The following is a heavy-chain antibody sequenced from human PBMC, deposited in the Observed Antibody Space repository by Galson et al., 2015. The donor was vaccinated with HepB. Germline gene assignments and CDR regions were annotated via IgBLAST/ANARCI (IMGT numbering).Heavy chain of an antibody. D-gene: IGHD5-12*01. CDR1: GFTFSSHG. CDR2: IWYDGSNK. V-gene: IGHV3-33*01. CDR3: ARDHNGDPALRGFAALSLAFDI. J-gene: IGHJ3*02. Sequence: SLRLSCAASGFTFSSHGMHWVRQAPGKGLEWVAVIWYDGSNKYYADSVKGRFTISRDNSKNTLYLQMNSLRAEDTAVYYCARDHNGDPALRGFAALSLAFDIWGQGTMVTVSS.